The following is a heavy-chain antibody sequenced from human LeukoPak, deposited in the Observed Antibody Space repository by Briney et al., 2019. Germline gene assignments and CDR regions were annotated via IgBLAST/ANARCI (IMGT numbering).Heavy chain of an antibody. J-gene: IGHJ4*02. D-gene: IGHD3-10*01. V-gene: IGHV3-53*01. CDR3: AGRITMVRGVINY. Sequence: GGSLRLSCAASGFTVSSNYMSWVRQAPGKGLEWVSVIYSGGSTYYADSVKGRFTISRDNSKNTLYLQMNSLRAEDTAVYYCAGRITMVRGVINYWGQGTLVTVSS. CDR1: GFTVSSNY. CDR2: IYSGGST.